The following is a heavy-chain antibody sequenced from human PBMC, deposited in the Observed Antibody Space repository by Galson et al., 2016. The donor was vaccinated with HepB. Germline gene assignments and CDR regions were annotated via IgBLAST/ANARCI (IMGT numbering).Heavy chain of an antibody. CDR3: AKMDEGTSKRNIDY. Sequence: SLRLSCAASGFTFSSYGMSWVRQAPGKGLEWVSAVSGSGGSTYYADSVKGRFTISRDNSKNTLYLQMNSLRAEDTAVYSCAKMDEGTSKRNIDYWGQGTLVT. D-gene: IGHD2-2*03. CDR2: VSGSGGST. CDR1: GFTFSSYG. V-gene: IGHV3-23*01. J-gene: IGHJ4*02.